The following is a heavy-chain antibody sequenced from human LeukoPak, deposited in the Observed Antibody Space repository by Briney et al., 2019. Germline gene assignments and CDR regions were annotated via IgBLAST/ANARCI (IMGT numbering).Heavy chain of an antibody. V-gene: IGHV3-23*01. CDR3: AEITMIRGFDY. CDR2: ISSSGSST. D-gene: IGHD3-10*01. Sequence: PGGSLKLSCAAPGFTFSSYGMSWVRQAPGKGLEWVSSISSSGSSTYYADSVKGRFTISRDNSKNTVYLQMNSLRAEDTAVYYCAEITMIRGFDYWGQGTLVTVSS. J-gene: IGHJ4*02. CDR1: GFTFSSYG.